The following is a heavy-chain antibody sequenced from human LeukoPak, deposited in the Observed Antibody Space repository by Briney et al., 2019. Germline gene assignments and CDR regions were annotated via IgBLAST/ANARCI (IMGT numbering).Heavy chain of an antibody. D-gene: IGHD2-2*01. CDR2: ISYDGSNK. CDR3: AKDPRYCSSTSCSPMYYFDY. Sequence: GGSLRLSCVASGFTFSRYAMHWVRQAAGKGLEWVTFISYDGSNKYYADSVKGRFTISRDNSKNTLYLQMNSLRAEDTAVYYCAKDPRYCSSTSCSPMYYFDYWGQGTLVTVSS. V-gene: IGHV3-30-3*01. J-gene: IGHJ4*02. CDR1: GFTFSRYA.